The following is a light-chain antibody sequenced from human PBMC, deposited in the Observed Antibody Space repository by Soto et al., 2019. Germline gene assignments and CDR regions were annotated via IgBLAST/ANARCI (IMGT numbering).Light chain of an antibody. CDR3: AAWDDSLKV. CDR2: RNN. Sequence: QSLLTHPPSSSGTPGQRVTISCSGSSSNIGSNYVYWYQQLPGTAPKLLIYRNNQRPSGVPDRFSGSKSGTSASLAISGLRSEDEADYYCAAWDDSLKVFGTGTKVTVL. J-gene: IGLJ1*01. CDR1: SSNIGSNY. V-gene: IGLV1-47*01.